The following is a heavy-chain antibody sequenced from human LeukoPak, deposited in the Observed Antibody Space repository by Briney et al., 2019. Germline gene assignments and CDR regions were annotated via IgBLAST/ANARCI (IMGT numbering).Heavy chain of an antibody. J-gene: IGHJ5*02. Sequence: PGGSLRLSCAASGVSFSSYDMHWVRQAAGKGLEWVSGIGTAGDTYYPGSVKGRFPISRENAKNSLYLHMNSLSAGDTAMYYCASSPAYSSSWYAIDTWGQGTLVTVSS. CDR3: ASSPAYSSSWYAIDT. D-gene: IGHD6-13*01. V-gene: IGHV3-13*01. CDR1: GVSFSSYD. CDR2: IGTAGDT.